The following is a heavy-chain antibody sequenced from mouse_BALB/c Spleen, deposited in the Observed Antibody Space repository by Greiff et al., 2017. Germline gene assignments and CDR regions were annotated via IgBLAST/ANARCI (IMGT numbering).Heavy chain of an antibody. CDR2: ISSGGSYT. J-gene: IGHJ4*01. Sequence: DVQLVESGGGLVKPGGSLKLSCAASGFTFSSYAMSWVRQTPEKRLEWVATISSGGSYTYYPDSVKGRFTISRDNAKNTLYLQMSSLRSEDTAMYYCARRGNYPTGGAMDDWGQGTSVTVSS. CDR1: GFTFSSYA. V-gene: IGHV5-9-3*01. D-gene: IGHD2-1*01. CDR3: ARRGNYPTGGAMDD.